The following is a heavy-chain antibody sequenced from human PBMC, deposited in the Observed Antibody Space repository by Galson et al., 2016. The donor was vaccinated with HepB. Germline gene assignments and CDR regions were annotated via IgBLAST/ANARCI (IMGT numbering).Heavy chain of an antibody. CDR2: SRDKAHSYTT. J-gene: IGHJ4*02. Sequence: SLRLSCAASGFTFSDHYIDWVRQAPGKGLEWVGRSRDKAHSYTTEYAASVKGRFAISRDESENSLYLQMNSLKTEDTAMYYCARDFYDGFCHYMDYWGRGTLVTVSS. CDR3: ARDFYDGFCHYMDY. CDR1: GFTFSDHY. D-gene: IGHD3/OR15-3a*01. V-gene: IGHV3-72*01.